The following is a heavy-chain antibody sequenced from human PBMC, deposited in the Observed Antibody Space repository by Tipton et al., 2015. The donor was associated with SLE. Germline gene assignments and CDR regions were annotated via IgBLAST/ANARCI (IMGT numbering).Heavy chain of an antibody. CDR1: GYTFTGYY. J-gene: IGHJ4*02. V-gene: IGHV1-2*06. CDR3: ARALGGIAAAGLFDY. D-gene: IGHD6-13*01. Sequence: QVQLVQSGAEVKKPGASVKVSCKASGYTFTGYYMHWVRQAPGQGLEWMGRINPNSGGTNYAQKFQGRVTMTRDTSISTAYMELSRLRSDDTAVYYCARALGGIAAAGLFDYWGQGTLVTVSS. CDR2: INPNSGGT.